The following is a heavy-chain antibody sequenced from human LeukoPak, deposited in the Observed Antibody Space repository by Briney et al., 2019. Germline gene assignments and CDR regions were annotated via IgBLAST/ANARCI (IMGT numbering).Heavy chain of an antibody. CDR1: GFTFSSYW. D-gene: IGHD6-6*01. V-gene: IGHV3-7*01. Sequence: GGSLRLSCAASGFTFSSYWMSWVRQAPGKGLEWVANIKQDGSEKYYVDSVKGRFTTSRDNAKNSLYLQMNSLRAEDTAVYYCARPKIAARQSVPFDHWGQGTLVTVSS. J-gene: IGHJ4*02. CDR3: ARPKIAARQSVPFDH. CDR2: IKQDGSEK.